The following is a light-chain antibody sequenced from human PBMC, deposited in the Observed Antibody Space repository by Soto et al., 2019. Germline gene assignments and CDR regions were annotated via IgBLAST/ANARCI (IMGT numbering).Light chain of an antibody. V-gene: IGKV1-6*01. CDR2: AAS. Sequence: IPMTQSPSSLSASVGDRVTIPCRASQDIRKDLSWYQQKPGKAPKLLIYAASSLQSGVPSRFSGSGAGTDFTLIIRSLQPEDFATYYCLQDDSDPLTFGGGSQVEIK. CDR3: LQDDSDPLT. J-gene: IGKJ4*01. CDR1: QDIRKD.